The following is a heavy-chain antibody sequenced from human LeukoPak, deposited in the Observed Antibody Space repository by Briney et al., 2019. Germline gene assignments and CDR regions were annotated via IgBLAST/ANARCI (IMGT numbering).Heavy chain of an antibody. D-gene: IGHD5-18*01. CDR1: GFTFSSYG. V-gene: IGHV3-30*18. Sequence: GGSLRLSCAASGFTFSSYGMHWVRQAPGKGLEWVAVISYDGSNKYYADSVKGRFTISRDNSKNTLYLQMNSLRAEDTAVYYCAKDLVDTAMVCDYWGQGTLVTVSS. J-gene: IGHJ4*02. CDR3: AKDLVDTAMVCDY. CDR2: ISYDGSNK.